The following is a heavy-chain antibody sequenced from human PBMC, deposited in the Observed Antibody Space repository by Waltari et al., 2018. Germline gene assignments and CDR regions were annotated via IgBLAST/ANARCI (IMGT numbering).Heavy chain of an antibody. D-gene: IGHD3-10*01. J-gene: IGHJ3*01. CDR1: GYTLIELS. CDR2: FEPEDGKT. CDR3: ATDGGFFGSGSYDAFHV. V-gene: IGHV1-24*01. Sequence: QVQLVQSGAEVKKPGASVKVSCKVSGYTLIELSMNWVRQAPGKGLEWMGGFEPEDGKTIYAQKFQGRNTMTEDTSTDTAYMELSSLRSEDTALYYCATDGGFFGSGSYDAFHVWGQGTMVTVSS.